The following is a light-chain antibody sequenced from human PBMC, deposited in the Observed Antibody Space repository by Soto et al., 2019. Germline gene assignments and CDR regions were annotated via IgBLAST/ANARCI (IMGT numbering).Light chain of an antibody. CDR3: QQYNDWPLT. CDR2: GAS. Sequence: EIVFTPSPSTLSLSPGERAPLSCRASQSVSSSYLAWYQQKPGQAPRLLIYGASSRATGIPDRFSGSGSGTEFTLTISSLQSEDLAVYYCQQYNDWPLTFGGGTKVDIK. CDR1: QSVSSSY. J-gene: IGKJ4*01. V-gene: IGKV3-20*01.